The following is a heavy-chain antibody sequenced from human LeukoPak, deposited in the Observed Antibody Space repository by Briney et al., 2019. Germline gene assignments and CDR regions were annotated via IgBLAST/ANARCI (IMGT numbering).Heavy chain of an antibody. V-gene: IGHV3-30*18. D-gene: IGHD6-6*01. J-gene: IGHJ4*02. CDR3: AKGGSSSSYYFDY. CDR1: GFTFSSYG. CDR2: ISYDGSNK. Sequence: PGGCLRLSCAASGFTFSSYGMRWVRQAPGKGLEWVAVISYDGSNKYYADSVKGRFTISRDNSKNTLYLQMNSLRAEDTAVYYCAKGGSSSSYYFDYWGQGTLVTVSS.